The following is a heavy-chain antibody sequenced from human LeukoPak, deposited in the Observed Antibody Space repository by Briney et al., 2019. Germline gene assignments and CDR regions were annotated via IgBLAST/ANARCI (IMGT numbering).Heavy chain of an antibody. CDR3: ARHGLVAARHAFDI. Sequence: PSETLSLTCTVSGGSISSHFWSWIRQPAGKGLEWIWRVHTSGNANYNPSLKSRVVMSVDTSKNQFSLKLSSVTAADTALYYCARHGLVAARHAFDIWGQGTMVTVSS. CDR2: VHTSGNA. CDR1: GGSISSHF. D-gene: IGHD6-6*01. V-gene: IGHV4-4*07. J-gene: IGHJ3*02.